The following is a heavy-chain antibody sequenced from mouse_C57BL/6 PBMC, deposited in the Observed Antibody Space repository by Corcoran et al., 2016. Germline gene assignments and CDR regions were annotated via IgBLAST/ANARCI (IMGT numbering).Heavy chain of an antibody. J-gene: IGHJ4*01. D-gene: IGHD2-5*01. CDR1: GYAFSSYW. V-gene: IGHV1-80*01. CDR3: ARNNYSNYDYYAMDY. Sequence: QVQLQQSGAELVKPGASVKISCKASGYAFSSYWMNWVKQRPGKGLEWIGQIYPGDGDTNYNGKFKGKATLTADKSSSTAYMQLSSLTSEDSAVYFCARNNYSNYDYYAMDYWGQGTSVTVSS. CDR2: IYPGDGDT.